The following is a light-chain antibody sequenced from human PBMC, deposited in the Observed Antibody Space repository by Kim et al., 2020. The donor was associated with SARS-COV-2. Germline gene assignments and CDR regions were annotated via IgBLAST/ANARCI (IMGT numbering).Light chain of an antibody. V-gene: IGLV3-19*01. CDR2: GKN. CDR3: NPRDSSGNHVV. J-gene: IGLJ2*01. CDR1: SLRSYY. Sequence: ALVQTVRLPGPGDSLRSYYASWFQPNPAQAPLLVIDGKNNPPPGFPARFSGSSSGNTASLTITGAQAEDEADYYCNPRDSSGNHVVFGGGTKLTVL.